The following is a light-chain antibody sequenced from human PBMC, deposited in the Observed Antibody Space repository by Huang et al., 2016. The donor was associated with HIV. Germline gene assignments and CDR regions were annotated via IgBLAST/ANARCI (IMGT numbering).Light chain of an antibody. Sequence: DIVLTQSPDSLVVSLGERATINCKASNIVLYSSNNNNYLSWYQQKPGQPPKLLIYWATSREAGVTDSSRGRGPGTDFTLTINSLQPEDVAVYYCQKYCSAPLTFGTGTKVDI. CDR3: QKYCSAPLT. CDR1: NIVLYSSNNNNY. J-gene: IGKJ3*01. CDR2: WAT. V-gene: IGKV4-1*01.